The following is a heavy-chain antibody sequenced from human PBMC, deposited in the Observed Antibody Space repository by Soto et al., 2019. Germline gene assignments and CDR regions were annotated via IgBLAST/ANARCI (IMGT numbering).Heavy chain of an antibody. J-gene: IGHJ6*02. CDR3: AKDHYYYDTSEMDF. CDR2: IGGSGGST. D-gene: IGHD3-22*01. Sequence: PXRSLRRACAASGFTFSSYALSWVRPAPGKGLEWVSAIGGSGGSTYYADSVKGRFTISRDNSENTLFLQMKSLRAEDTAVYYCAKDHYYYDTSEMDFWGQGTTVTVSS. V-gene: IGHV3-23*01. CDR1: GFTFSSYA.